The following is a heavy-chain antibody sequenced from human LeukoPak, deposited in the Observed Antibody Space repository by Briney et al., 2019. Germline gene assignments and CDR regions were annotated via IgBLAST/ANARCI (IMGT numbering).Heavy chain of an antibody. CDR3: ARVGHYYDSSGYLVELGADY. CDR2: VNPTGGST. D-gene: IGHD3-22*01. Sequence: WASVKVSCNTSGYTFTNYFIHWVRQVPGQGLEWMGMVNPTGGSTSYAQSFQGRVTLTGDTSTSTVYMEFSALTSEDTAVYYCARVGHYYDSSGYLVELGADYWGQGTLVTVSS. V-gene: IGHV1-46*01. CDR1: GYTFTNYF. J-gene: IGHJ4*02.